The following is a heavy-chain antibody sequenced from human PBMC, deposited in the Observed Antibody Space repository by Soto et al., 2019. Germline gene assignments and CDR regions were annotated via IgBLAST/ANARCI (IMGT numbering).Heavy chain of an antibody. D-gene: IGHD5-12*01. CDR1: GFTFSSYA. CDR3: ARAEVSDYEDAFDI. J-gene: IGHJ3*02. V-gene: IGHV3-30-3*01. CDR2: ISYDGSNK. Sequence: QVQLVESGGGVVQPGRSLRLSCAASGFTFSSYAMHWVRQAPGKGLEWVAVISYDGSNKYYADSVKGRFTISRDNSKNTLYLQMNSLRAEDTAVYYCARAEVSDYEDAFDIWGQGTMVTVSS.